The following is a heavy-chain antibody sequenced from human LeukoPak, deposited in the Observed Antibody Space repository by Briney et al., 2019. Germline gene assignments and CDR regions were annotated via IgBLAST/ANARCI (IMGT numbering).Heavy chain of an antibody. J-gene: IGHJ5*02. D-gene: IGHD2-2*01. V-gene: IGHV4-4*07. Sequence: SETLSLTCTVSGGSISSYYWSWIRQPAGKGLEWIGRIYTSGSTNYNPSLKSRVTMSVDTSKNQFSLKLSSVTAADTAVYYCARELRGEIVVVPAAMCWFDPWGQGTLVTVSS. CDR2: IYTSGST. CDR1: GGSISSYY. CDR3: ARELRGEIVVVPAAMCWFDP.